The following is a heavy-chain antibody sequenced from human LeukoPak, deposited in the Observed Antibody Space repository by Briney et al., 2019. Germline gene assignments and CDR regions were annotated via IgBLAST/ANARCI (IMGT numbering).Heavy chain of an antibody. CDR3: AKGIIGRGEMATDDH. CDR2: ISGSGGGT. CDR1: GFTFSSYA. J-gene: IGHJ4*02. V-gene: IGHV3-23*01. D-gene: IGHD5-24*01. Sequence: GGSLRLSCAASGFTFSSYAMSWVRQAPGKGLEWVSAISGSGGGTYYADSVKGRFTISRDNSKNTLYLQMNSLRAEDTAVYYCAKGIIGRGEMATDDHWGQGTLVTVSS.